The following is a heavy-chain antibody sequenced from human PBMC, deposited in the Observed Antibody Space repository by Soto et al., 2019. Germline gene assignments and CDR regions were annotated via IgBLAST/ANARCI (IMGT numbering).Heavy chain of an antibody. V-gene: IGHV3-15*01. CDR1: GLTFKNAW. Sequence: EVQLVESGGGLVKPGGSLGLSCAASGLTFKNAWMSWVRQAPGKGLEWVARIKSKIDGGARDYASPVKGRFTISRDDSKNTLYMQMNSLKTEDTAVYYCTTDPSPGGYSSGWYTGYWGQGTLVSVSS. CDR3: TTDPSPGGYSSGWYTGY. D-gene: IGHD6-19*01. CDR2: IKSKIDGGAR. J-gene: IGHJ4*02.